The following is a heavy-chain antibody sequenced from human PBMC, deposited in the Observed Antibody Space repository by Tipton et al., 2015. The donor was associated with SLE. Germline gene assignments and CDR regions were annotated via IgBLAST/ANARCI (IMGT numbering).Heavy chain of an antibody. CDR3: AKDSSSWFDAFDI. V-gene: IGHV3-9*01. D-gene: IGHD6-13*01. CDR1: GFTVADCA. J-gene: IGHJ3*02. Sequence: SLRLSCAASGFTVADCAMQLVRQAPGKGLEWGSGISWDSGSIGYAGPVKGRFTIYRDNAQYSLYLQMNSLRAEDTASYYCAKDSSSWFDAFDIWGQGTMVTVSS. CDR2: ISWDSGSI.